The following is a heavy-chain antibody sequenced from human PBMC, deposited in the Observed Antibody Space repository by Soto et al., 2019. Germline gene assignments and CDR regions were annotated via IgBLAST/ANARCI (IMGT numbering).Heavy chain of an antibody. CDR1: GYSFTTYG. V-gene: IGHV1-18*01. Sequence: QVQLVQSRGEVKKPGASVKVSCKTSGYSFTTYGISWVRQAPGQGLEWMGWISGYNGNTNYAQNLQGRVTMTTDTSTSTAYMELSSLRSDDTAVYYCAREGPAPYYDYGIGVWGQGSTVTVSS. CDR2: ISGYNGNT. J-gene: IGHJ6*02. CDR3: AREGPAPYYDYGIGV.